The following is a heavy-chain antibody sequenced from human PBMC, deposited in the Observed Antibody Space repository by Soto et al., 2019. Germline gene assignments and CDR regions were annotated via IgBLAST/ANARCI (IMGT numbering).Heavy chain of an antibody. CDR3: ASEKMSCGMDV. CDR2: MNTNSGNT. V-gene: IGHV1-8*01. Sequence: QVQLVQSGAEVKKPGASVKVSCKASGYTFTSYDINWVRQATGQGLEWMGWMNTNSGNTGYAQKFQGRVTMTGNTSICTAYMELSSLRSEESAVYYCASEKMSCGMDVWGVGTRFTGSS. J-gene: IGHJ6*01. CDR1: GYTFTSYD.